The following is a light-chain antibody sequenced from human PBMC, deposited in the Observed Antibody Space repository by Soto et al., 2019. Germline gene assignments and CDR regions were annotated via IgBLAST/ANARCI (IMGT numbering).Light chain of an antibody. Sequence: QSVLTQPASVSGSPGQSITISCTGTSIDVGSYNLVSWYQQHPGKAPKLMIYEVSKRPSGVSNRFSGSKSGNTASLTISGLQAEDEADYYCCSYAGSSTLFGTGTKVTDL. J-gene: IGLJ1*01. CDR2: EVS. CDR1: SIDVGSYNL. CDR3: CSYAGSSTL. V-gene: IGLV2-23*02.